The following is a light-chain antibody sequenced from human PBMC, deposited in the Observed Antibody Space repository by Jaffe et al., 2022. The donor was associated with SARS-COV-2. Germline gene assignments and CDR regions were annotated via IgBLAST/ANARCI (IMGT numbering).Light chain of an antibody. Sequence: IQMTQSPSSLSASVGDRVTITCRASQSLSNQINWYQWKPGGAPKLLISSISTLQSGVPSRFRGSGAATEFTLTITSLQPEDLGSYFCQQSYRTPYTFGQGTKLEI. CDR3: QQSYRTPYT. CDR1: QSLSNQ. V-gene: IGKV1-39*01. J-gene: IGKJ2*01. CDR2: SIS.